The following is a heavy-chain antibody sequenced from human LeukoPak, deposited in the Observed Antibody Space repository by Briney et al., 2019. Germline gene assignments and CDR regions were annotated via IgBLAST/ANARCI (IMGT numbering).Heavy chain of an antibody. CDR3: ARGYSSGAFDI. D-gene: IGHD5-18*01. Sequence: GGSLRLSCAVSGFTFSNYWMSWVRQAPGKGLEWVSSISSSSSYIYYADSVKGRFTISRDNAKNSLYLQMNSLRAEDTAVYYCARGYSSGAFDIWGQGTMVTVSS. V-gene: IGHV3-21*01. CDR2: ISSSSSYI. J-gene: IGHJ3*02. CDR1: GFTFSNYW.